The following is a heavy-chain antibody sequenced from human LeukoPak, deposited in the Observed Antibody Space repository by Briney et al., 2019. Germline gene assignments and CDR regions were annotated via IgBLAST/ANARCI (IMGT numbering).Heavy chain of an antibody. CDR3: ARDHNWGPDY. CDR2: IHPKSGDT. J-gene: IGHJ4*02. V-gene: IGHV1-2*02. Sequence: GASVTVSCKTSGYTFTYHYFHWLRQAPGQGLEWMGWIHPKSGDTNYAERFQGRVSLTSDTSISTAYMELSSLRSDDTAVYYCARDHNWGPDYWGQGTMVSVSS. CDR1: GYTFTYHY. D-gene: IGHD7-27*01.